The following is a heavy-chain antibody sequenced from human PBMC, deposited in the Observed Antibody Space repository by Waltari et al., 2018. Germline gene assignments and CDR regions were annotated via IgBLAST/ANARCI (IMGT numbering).Heavy chain of an antibody. CDR2: INHSPNR. V-gene: IGHV4-34*01. J-gene: IGHJ6*02. CDR3: VRLEDCSGPGGNCYSGDPFALDV. CDR1: GGSVRGYY. Sequence: QVHLHQWGAGQLQPSETLSLTCVVNGGSVRGYYLGWVPPAPRKGLEWIGEINHSPNRNYNPSVRSRVDMSVDTSKNQFSLKLNFVTAADTGVYYCVRLEDCSGPGGNCYSGDPFALDVWGQGTTVTVSS. D-gene: IGHD2-15*01.